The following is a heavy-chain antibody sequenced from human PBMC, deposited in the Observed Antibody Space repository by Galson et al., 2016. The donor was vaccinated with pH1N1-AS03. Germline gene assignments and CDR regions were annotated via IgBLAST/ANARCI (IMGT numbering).Heavy chain of an antibody. V-gene: IGHV3-30*18. J-gene: IGHJ4*02. Sequence: SLRLSCAASGFTFSGYDMHWVRQAPGKGLEWVALSSVDGINKYYGDSVKGRFTISRDNSKNTLYLQMNSLRAVDTAIYYCAKDPNSSGWYLDYLDYWGQGTLVTVSS. CDR2: SSVDGINK. D-gene: IGHD6-19*01. CDR1: GFTFSGYD. CDR3: AKDPNSSGWYLDYLDY.